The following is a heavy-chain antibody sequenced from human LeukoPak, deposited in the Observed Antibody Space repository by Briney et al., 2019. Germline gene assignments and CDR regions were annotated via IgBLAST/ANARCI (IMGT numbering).Heavy chain of an antibody. J-gene: IGHJ4*02. CDR2: IYSGGNT. CDR3: ARDGPFDY. V-gene: IGHV3-53*01. CDR1: GFTVSSNY. Sequence: SGGSLRLSCAASGFTVSSNYMSWVRQAPGKGLEWVSVIYSGGNTYYADPVKGRFTISRDNSKNTLYLQMNSLRAEDTAVYYCARDGPFDYWGQGTLVTVSS.